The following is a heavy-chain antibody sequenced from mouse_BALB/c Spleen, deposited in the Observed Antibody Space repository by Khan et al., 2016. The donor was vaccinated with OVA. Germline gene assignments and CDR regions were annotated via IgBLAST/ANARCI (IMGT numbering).Heavy chain of an antibody. CDR3: ARHGYYGNYGPYFDV. Sequence: QVQLKESGPGLVAPSQSLSITCTISGFSLTSYGVHWVRQPPGKGLERLVVIWSDGHTTYNSALKSRLSISKDNSKSQVFLKMNRLHTDDTAKYCGARHGYYGNYGPYFDVWGAGTTVTVSS. V-gene: IGHV2-6-1*01. J-gene: IGHJ1*01. D-gene: IGHD2-1*01. CDR1: GFSLTSYG. CDR2: IWSDGHT.